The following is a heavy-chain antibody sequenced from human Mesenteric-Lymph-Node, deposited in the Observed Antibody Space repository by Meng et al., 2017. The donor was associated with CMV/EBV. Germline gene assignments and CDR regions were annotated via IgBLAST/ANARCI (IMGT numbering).Heavy chain of an antibody. J-gene: IGHJ4*02. Sequence: GESLKISCAASGFTFSSYGMHWVRQTPGKGLEWVAFIRYDGSNKYYADSVKGRFTISRDNSKNTLYLQMNNLRAEDPAVYYCASLRGPDWGQGTLVTVSS. CDR3: ASLRGPD. CDR2: IRYDGSNK. CDR1: GFTFSSYG. V-gene: IGHV3-30*02.